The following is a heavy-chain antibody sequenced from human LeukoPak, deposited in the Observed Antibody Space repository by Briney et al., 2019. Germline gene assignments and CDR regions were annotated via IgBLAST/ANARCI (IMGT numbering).Heavy chain of an antibody. CDR2: IGGGGGDR. CDR1: GFTFSNHA. V-gene: IGHV3-23*01. CDR3: AKHLRCSGDSCYRPSYYYYGMDV. D-gene: IGHD2-15*01. J-gene: IGHJ6*02. Sequence: GGSLRLSCAVSGFTFSNHAMSWVRQAPGKGLEWVSTIGGGGGDRYYADSVKGRFTISRDSSKNTLYLQMNSLRAEDTAVYYCAKHLRCSGDSCYRPSYYYYGMDVWGQGTTVTVSS.